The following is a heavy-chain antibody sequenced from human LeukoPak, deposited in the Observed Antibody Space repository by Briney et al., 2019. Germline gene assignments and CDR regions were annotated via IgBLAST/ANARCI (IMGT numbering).Heavy chain of an antibody. V-gene: IGHV3-7*04. Sequence: GALRLSCAASGFTFSSYWMSWVRQAPGKGLAWVANIKQDGSEKYYVDSVKGRFTISRDNAKNSLYLQMNSLRAEDTAVYYCARVDCSGGSCYGLYYFDYWGQGTLVTVSS. D-gene: IGHD2-15*01. CDR1: GFTFSSYW. CDR2: IKQDGSEK. J-gene: IGHJ4*02. CDR3: ARVDCSGGSCYGLYYFDY.